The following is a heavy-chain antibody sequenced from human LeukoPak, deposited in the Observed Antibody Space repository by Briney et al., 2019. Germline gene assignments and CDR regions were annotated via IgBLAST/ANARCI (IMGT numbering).Heavy chain of an antibody. CDR1: GGSISSYY. CDR3: ASLVWGAYYFDY. V-gene: IGHV4-59*06. D-gene: IGHD3-16*01. Sequence: SETLSLTCTVSGGSISSYYWSWIRQHPGKGLEWIGYIYYSGSTYYNPSLKSRVTISVDTSKNQFSLKLSSVTAADTAVYYCASLVWGAYYFDYWGQGTLVTVSS. CDR2: IYYSGST. J-gene: IGHJ4*02.